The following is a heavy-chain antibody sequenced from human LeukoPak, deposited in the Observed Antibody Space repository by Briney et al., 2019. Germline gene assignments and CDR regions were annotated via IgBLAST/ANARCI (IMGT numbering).Heavy chain of an antibody. CDR2: LLYRGSS. J-gene: IGHJ2*01. CDR1: GASISDYY. D-gene: IGHD1-14*01. CDR3: ARTGRRGYFDF. V-gene: IGHV4-59*01. Sequence: SETLSLTCNVSGASISDYYWSWVRQSPEKGLEWIVSLLYRGSSHYNPSLRSRVAISHDTSKNQFSLKLTSVTAADTAVYYCARTGRRGYFDFWGRGTLVTVSS.